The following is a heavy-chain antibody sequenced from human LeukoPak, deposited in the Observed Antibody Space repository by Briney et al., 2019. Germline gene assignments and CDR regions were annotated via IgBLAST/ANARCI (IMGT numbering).Heavy chain of an antibody. D-gene: IGHD3-3*01. V-gene: IGHV1-8*01. CDR2: MNPNSGNT. J-gene: IGHJ6*03. Sequence: AASVKVSCKASGYTFTSYDINWVRQATGQGLEWMGWMNPNSGNTGYAQKFQGRVTMTRNTSISTAYMELSSLRSEDTAVYYCARAIIRPPFFWSGYRPNYYYYYMDVWGKGTTVTVSS. CDR3: ARAIIRPPFFWSGYRPNYYYYYMDV. CDR1: GYTFTSYD.